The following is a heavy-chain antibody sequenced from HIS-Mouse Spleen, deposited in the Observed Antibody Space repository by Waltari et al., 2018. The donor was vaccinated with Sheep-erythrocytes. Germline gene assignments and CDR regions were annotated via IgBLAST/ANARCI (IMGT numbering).Heavy chain of an antibody. CDR1: GGSISSSSYY. V-gene: IGHV4-39*07. CDR3: ARVSVAARFDY. CDR2: IYYSGST. J-gene: IGHJ4*02. Sequence: QLQLQESGPGLVKPSETLSLTRTVSGGSISSSSYYWGWIRQPPGKGLEWIGSIYYSGSTYYNPSRTSRVTISVDTSKNQFSLKLSSVTAADTAVYYCARVSVAARFDYWGQGTLVTVSS. D-gene: IGHD6-6*01.